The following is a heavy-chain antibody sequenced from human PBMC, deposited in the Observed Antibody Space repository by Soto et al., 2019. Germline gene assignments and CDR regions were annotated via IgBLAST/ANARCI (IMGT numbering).Heavy chain of an antibody. D-gene: IGHD6-6*01. V-gene: IGHV4-59*01. CDR1: GESISDFH. Sequence: PSETLSLTCSVSGESISDFHWSWVRLSPGKRLEWIGHIYYRGTANYNPSLKSRVTISVDTSKNQFSLKMNSVTAADTAVYYCARYRQGAPRPSHYYYGMDVWGQGTTVTVSS. CDR3: ARYRQGAPRPSHYYYGMDV. J-gene: IGHJ6*02. CDR2: IYYRGTA.